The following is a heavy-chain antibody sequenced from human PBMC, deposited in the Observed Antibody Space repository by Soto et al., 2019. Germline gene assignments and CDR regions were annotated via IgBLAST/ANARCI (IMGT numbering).Heavy chain of an antibody. J-gene: IGHJ5*02. CDR3: ASKYSSGWVGSRSTLIA. D-gene: IGHD6-19*01. V-gene: IGHV1-69*01. Sequence: QVQLVQSGAEVKKPGSSVKVSCKASGGTFSSYAISWVRQAPGQGLEWMGGIIPIFGTANYAQKFQGRVTITADESTSTAYMELSSLRSEDTDVYYCASKYSSGWVGSRSTLIAWGQGTLVTVSS. CDR2: IIPIFGTA. CDR1: GGTFSSYA.